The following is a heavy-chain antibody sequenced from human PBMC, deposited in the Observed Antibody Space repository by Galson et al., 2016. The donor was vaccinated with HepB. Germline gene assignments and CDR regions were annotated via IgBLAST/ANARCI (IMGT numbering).Heavy chain of an antibody. CDR2: TSTTGDIK. V-gene: IGHV3-30-3*01. J-gene: IGHJ4*02. D-gene: IGHD6-19*01. CDR1: GFTFNTYA. Sequence: SLRLSCAASGFTFNTYAFHWVRQAPGKGLEWVAVTSTTGDIKIYADSVKGRFTISRDNSKNILWLQMNSLISEDTAVYYCARDPVAGAPDYFDLWGQGTLVAVSS. CDR3: ARDPVAGAPDYFDL.